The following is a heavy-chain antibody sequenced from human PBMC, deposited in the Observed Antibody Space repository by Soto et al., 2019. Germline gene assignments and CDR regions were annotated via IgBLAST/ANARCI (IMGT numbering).Heavy chain of an antibody. Sequence: GSLRLSCAASGFTFDSRVMSWVRQVPGKGLEWLSLISGSGRYTDYADSVKGRFTISRDNSKNTLYLQMNSLRVEDTAVYYCAKDPPSERMQPDNGMDVWGQGTTITVSS. CDR2: ISGSGRYT. CDR1: GFTFDSRV. J-gene: IGHJ6*02. CDR3: AKDPPSERMQPDNGMDV. V-gene: IGHV3-23*01. D-gene: IGHD6-13*01.